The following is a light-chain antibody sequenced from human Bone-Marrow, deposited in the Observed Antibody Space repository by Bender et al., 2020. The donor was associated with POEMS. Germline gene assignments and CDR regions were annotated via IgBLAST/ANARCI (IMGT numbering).Light chain of an antibody. V-gene: IGLV1-40*01. Sequence: QSVLTQPPSVSGAPGQRVTFSCTGSSSNIGAGYDVHWYQQLPGAAPKLLIYANINRPSGVPDRFSGSKSGTSVSLAITGLQAEDEADYYCQSFDTSLSGWVFGAGTKLTV. CDR3: QSFDTSLSGWV. CDR2: ANI. CDR1: SSNIGAGYD. J-gene: IGLJ3*02.